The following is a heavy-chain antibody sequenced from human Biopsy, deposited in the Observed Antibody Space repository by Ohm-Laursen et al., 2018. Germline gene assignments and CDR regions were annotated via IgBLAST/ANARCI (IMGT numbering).Heavy chain of an antibody. Sequence: SVKVSCKASGYNFPTHYMHWVRQAPGQGLEWMAMINPRSGSTFYAQKFQDRVTMTRDTSTSTVYMELSSLRSEDTAVYYCAADINVWNVNYWGQGSLVIVSS. CDR2: INPRSGST. V-gene: IGHV1-46*01. J-gene: IGHJ4*02. D-gene: IGHD1-1*01. CDR3: AADINVWNVNY. CDR1: GYNFPTHY.